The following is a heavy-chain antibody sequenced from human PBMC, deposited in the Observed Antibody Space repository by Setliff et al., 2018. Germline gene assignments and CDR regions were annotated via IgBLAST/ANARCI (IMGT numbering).Heavy chain of an antibody. V-gene: IGHV4-38-2*02. CDR2: IYHSGNT. Sequence: SETLSLTCNVSGDSISSTYHWGWIRQSPGKGLEWIGTIYHSGNTYYNPSLNSRLTISVDKSKNQFSLKLSSVTAADTAVYYCARRRYGSWYSVPLDYWGQGTLVTVSS. CDR3: ARRRYGSWYSVPLDY. J-gene: IGHJ4*02. CDR1: GDSISSTYH. D-gene: IGHD6-13*01.